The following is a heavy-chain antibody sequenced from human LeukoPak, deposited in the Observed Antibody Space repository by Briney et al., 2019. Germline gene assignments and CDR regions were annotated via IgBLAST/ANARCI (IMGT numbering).Heavy chain of an antibody. CDR1: GGSISSSSYY. J-gene: IGHJ3*02. Sequence: PSETLSLTCTVSGGSISSSSYYWGWLRQPPGKGLEWIVSIYYSGSTYYNPSLKSRVTISVDTSKNQFSLKLSSVTAADTAVYYCARHESDGSGSYYMAYALLSPAFDIWGQGTMVTVSS. V-gene: IGHV4-39*01. CDR3: ARHESDGSGSYYMAYALLSPAFDI. D-gene: IGHD3-10*01. CDR2: IYYSGST.